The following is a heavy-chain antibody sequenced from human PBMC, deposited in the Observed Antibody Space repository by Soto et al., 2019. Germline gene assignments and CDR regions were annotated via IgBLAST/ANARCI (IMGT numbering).Heavy chain of an antibody. J-gene: IGHJ4*02. Sequence: ASVKVSCKASGYTFTGYYMHWVRQAPGQGLEWMGWINPNSGGTNYAQKFQGWVTMTRDTSISTAYMELSRLRSDDTAVYYCARDWHPSGAAADYYFDYWGQGTLVTVS. D-gene: IGHD6-13*01. CDR2: INPNSGGT. CDR1: GYTFTGYY. CDR3: ARDWHPSGAAADYYFDY. V-gene: IGHV1-2*04.